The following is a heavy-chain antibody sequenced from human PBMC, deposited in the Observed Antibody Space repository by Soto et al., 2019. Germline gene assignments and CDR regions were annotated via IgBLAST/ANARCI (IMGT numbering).Heavy chain of an antibody. CDR3: AKDLPRSFGFDY. V-gene: IGHV3-30*18. CDR1: GFTFSSHG. D-gene: IGHD3-10*01. CDR2: ISYDGSNK. Sequence: QVQLVESGGGVVQPGRSLRLSCAASGFTFSSHGMHWVRQAPGKGLEWVAVISYDGSNKYYADSVKGRFTISRDNSKNTLYLQMNSLRAEDTAVYYCAKDLPRSFGFDYWGQGTLVTVSS. J-gene: IGHJ4*02.